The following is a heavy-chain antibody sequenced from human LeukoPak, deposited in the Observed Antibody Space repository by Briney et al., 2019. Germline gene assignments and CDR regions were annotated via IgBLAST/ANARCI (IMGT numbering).Heavy chain of an antibody. Sequence: SETLSLTCAVYGESFSGYYWSWIRQPPGKGLEWIGEINHSGSTNYNPSLKSRVTISVDKSKNQFSLKLSSVTAADTAVYYCAREVVGAYHFDYWGQGTLVTVSS. CDR3: AREVVGAYHFDY. D-gene: IGHD2-15*01. CDR2: INHSGST. V-gene: IGHV4-34*01. J-gene: IGHJ4*02. CDR1: GESFSGYY.